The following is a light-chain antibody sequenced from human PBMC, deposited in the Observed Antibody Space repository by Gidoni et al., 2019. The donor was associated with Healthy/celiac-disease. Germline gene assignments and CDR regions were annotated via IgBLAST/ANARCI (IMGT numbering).Light chain of an antibody. Sequence: EIVITQSSATLSVSPGERATLSCRASQSVSSNLAWYQQKPGQAPRLLIYGASTRATGIPARFSGSGSGKEFTLTISSLQSEDFAVYYWQQYNNWPPWTFGQGTKVEIK. V-gene: IGKV3-15*01. CDR3: QQYNNWPPWT. J-gene: IGKJ1*01. CDR1: QSVSSN. CDR2: GAS.